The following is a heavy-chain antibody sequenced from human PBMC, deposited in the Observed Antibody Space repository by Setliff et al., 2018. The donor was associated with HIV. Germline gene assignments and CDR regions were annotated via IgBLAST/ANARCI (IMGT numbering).Heavy chain of an antibody. CDR1: GGSISSGGYY. Sequence: SETLSLTCTVSGGSISSGGYYWSWICQPPGMGLEWIGYIYYSGRTYYNPSLKIRITMSVDTFKNQFSLKLSSVTSADTAVDSCARVFTVAGTYYYYYMDVWGKGTTVTVSS. J-gene: IGHJ6*03. D-gene: IGHD6-19*01. V-gene: IGHV4-30-4*08. CDR3: ARVFTVAGTYYYYYMDV. CDR2: IYYSGRT.